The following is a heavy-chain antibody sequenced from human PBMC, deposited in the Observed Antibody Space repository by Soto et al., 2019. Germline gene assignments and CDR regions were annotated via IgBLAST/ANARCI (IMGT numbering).Heavy chain of an antibody. Sequence: PSETLSLTCTVSGGSISSSSYYWGWIRQPPGKGLEWIGSIYYSGSTYYNPSLKSRVTISVDTSKNQFSLKLSSVTAADTAVYYCARRYSGYDLKQVLGIIEYWGQGTLVTVSS. V-gene: IGHV4-39*01. D-gene: IGHD5-12*01. J-gene: IGHJ4*02. CDR3: ARRYSGYDLKQVLGIIEY. CDR2: IYYSGST. CDR1: GGSISSSSYY.